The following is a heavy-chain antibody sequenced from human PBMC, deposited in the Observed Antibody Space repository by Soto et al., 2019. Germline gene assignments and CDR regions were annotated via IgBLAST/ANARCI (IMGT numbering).Heavy chain of an antibody. CDR2: IYYSGST. J-gene: IGHJ5*02. CDR3: ARATDHSSSWYNWFDP. D-gene: IGHD6-13*01. CDR1: GGSISSYY. V-gene: IGHV4-59*01. Sequence: SETLSLTCTVSGGSISSYYWSWIRQPPGKGLEWIGYIYYSGSTNYNPSLKSRVTISVDTSKNQFSLKLSSVTAADTAVYYCARATDHSSSWYNWFDPWGQGTLVTVSS.